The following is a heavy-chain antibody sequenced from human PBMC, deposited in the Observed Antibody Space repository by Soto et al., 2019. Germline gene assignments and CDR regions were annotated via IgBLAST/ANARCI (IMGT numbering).Heavy chain of an antibody. V-gene: IGHV3-30-3*01. J-gene: IGHJ4*02. D-gene: IGHD6-19*01. CDR1: GFTFSNCA. Sequence: QVQVVESGGGVVQPGRSLRLSCAASGFTFSNCAMHWVRQAPGKGLAWVAVISYDATDTYYADSVKGRFTISRDNSKNARYLQMNSLRAEDTAVYYCAREALGSSGWLDYWGQGTLVTVSS. CDR3: AREALGSSGWLDY. CDR2: ISYDATDT.